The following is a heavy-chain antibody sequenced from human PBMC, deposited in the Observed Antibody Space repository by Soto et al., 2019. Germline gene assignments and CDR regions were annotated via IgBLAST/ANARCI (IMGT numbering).Heavy chain of an antibody. J-gene: IGHJ6*02. Sequence: EVQLVESGGGLVQPGRSLRLSCAASGFTFDDYAMHWVRQAPGKGLEWVSGISWNSGSIGYADSVKGRFTISRDNAKNYXYLQMNSLRAEDTALYYCAKAIAAAGTVYYYGMDVWGQGTTVTVSS. CDR2: ISWNSGSI. D-gene: IGHD6-13*01. CDR1: GFTFDDYA. CDR3: AKAIAAAGTVYYYGMDV. V-gene: IGHV3-9*01.